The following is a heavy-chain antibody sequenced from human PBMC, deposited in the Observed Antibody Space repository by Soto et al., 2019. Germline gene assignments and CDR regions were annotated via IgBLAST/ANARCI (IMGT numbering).Heavy chain of an antibody. CDR2: ISCYNGKT. J-gene: IGHJ6*02. CDR1: GYSSTAYG. V-gene: IGHV1-18*01. Sequence: ASVKVACKTSGYSSTAYGISWVRQAPGQGLEWMGWISCYNGKTKYAQKVQGRVTMTTDTSTSTAYMEVRSLRPDDTAIYYCARDAPPPELRFLEWHNYDYNGMDVWGQGTTVTVSS. D-gene: IGHD3-3*01. CDR3: ARDAPPPELRFLEWHNYDYNGMDV.